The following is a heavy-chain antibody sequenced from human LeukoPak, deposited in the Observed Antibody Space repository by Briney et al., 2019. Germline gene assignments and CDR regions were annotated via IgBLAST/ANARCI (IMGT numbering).Heavy chain of an antibody. CDR3: APSSSGWRNWFDP. CDR1: GFTFSSYA. V-gene: IGHV3-23*01. J-gene: IGHJ5*02. Sequence: GGSLRLACAASGFTFSSYAMSWVRQAPGKGLEWVSAISGSGGSTYYADSVKGRFTISRDNSKNTLYLQMNSLRAEDTAVYYCAPSSSGWRNWFDPWGQGTLVTVSS. D-gene: IGHD6-19*01. CDR2: ISGSGGST.